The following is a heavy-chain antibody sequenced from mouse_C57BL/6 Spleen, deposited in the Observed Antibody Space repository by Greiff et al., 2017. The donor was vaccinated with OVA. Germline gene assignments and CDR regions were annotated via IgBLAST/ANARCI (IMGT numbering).Heavy chain of an antibody. CDR2: ISYSGST. CDR3: ASGGYQAWFAY. CDR1: GYSITSGYD. V-gene: IGHV3-1*01. D-gene: IGHD3-1*01. Sequence: EVQRVESGPGMVKPSQSLSLTCTVTGYSITSGYDWHWIRHFPGNKLEWMGYISYSGSTNYNPSLKSRISITHDTSKNHFFLKLNSVTTEDTATYYCASGGYQAWFAYWGQGTLVTVSA. J-gene: IGHJ3*01.